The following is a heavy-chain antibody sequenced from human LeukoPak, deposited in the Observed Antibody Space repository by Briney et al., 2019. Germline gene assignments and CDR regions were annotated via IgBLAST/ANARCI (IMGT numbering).Heavy chain of an antibody. Sequence: PGGSLRLSCAASGFTFSSYSMNWVRQAPGKGLQWVSSISSSSSYIYYADSVKGRFTISRDNSKNTLYLQMNSLRAEDTAVYYCAKASPKVVVAPFDPWGQGTLVTVSS. CDR3: AKASPKVVVAPFDP. J-gene: IGHJ5*02. V-gene: IGHV3-21*04. D-gene: IGHD2-15*01. CDR2: ISSSSSYI. CDR1: GFTFSSYS.